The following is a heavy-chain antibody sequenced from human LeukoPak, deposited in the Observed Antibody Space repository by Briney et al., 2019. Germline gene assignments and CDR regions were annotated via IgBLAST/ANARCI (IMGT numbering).Heavy chain of an antibody. CDR2: ISGSGGST. CDR3: AKGHYYDSSGSDY. Sequence: GGSLRLSCAASGFTVSSNYMSWVRQAPGKGLEWVSAISGSGGSTYYADSVKGRFTISRDNSKNTLYLQMNSLRAEDTAVYYCAKGHYYDSSGSDYWGQGTLVTVSS. V-gene: IGHV3-23*01. D-gene: IGHD3-22*01. CDR1: GFTVSSNY. J-gene: IGHJ4*02.